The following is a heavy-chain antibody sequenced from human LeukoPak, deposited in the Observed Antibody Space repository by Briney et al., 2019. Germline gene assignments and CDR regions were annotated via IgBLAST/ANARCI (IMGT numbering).Heavy chain of an antibody. CDR3: ARVKDYYDSSGPNSH. Sequence: GGSLRLSCAASGFTFSSYWMSWVRQAPGKGLEWVALISYDGSNEYYADSVKGRFTISRDNSKNTLYLQMNSLRAEDTAVYYCARVKDYYDSSGPNSHWGQGTLVTVSP. CDR2: ISYDGSNE. V-gene: IGHV3-30*03. J-gene: IGHJ4*02. CDR1: GFTFSSYW. D-gene: IGHD3-22*01.